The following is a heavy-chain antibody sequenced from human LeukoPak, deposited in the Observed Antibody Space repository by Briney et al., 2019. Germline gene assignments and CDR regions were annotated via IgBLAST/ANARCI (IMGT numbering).Heavy chain of an antibody. CDR3: AEHLVSAYGDPKHFDY. D-gene: IGHD4-17*01. CDR1: RGTLSGYD. Sequence: SETLCLTCTVSRGTLSGYDRSWVRQPPGKGLEWIGYIYCSGTTNDNPALDSRVTTTVDTSKNLFSLILISVTAAATAVYYCAEHLVSAYGDPKHFDYWGQGILVTVSS. CDR2: IYCSGTT. V-gene: IGHV4-59*12. J-gene: IGHJ4*02.